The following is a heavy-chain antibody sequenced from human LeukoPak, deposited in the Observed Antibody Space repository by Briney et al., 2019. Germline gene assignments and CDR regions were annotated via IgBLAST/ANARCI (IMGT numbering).Heavy chain of an antibody. CDR1: GYSITSAYY. Sequence: PSETLSLTCTVSGYSITSAYYWGWIRQPPGKGLEWIGSFFLKGSTYYNPSLKSRVTISVDTSKNQFSLKLSSVTAADTAVYYCASNDYGDSPFGYWGQGTLVTVSS. D-gene: IGHD4-17*01. V-gene: IGHV4-38-2*02. J-gene: IGHJ4*02. CDR3: ASNDYGDSPFGY. CDR2: FFLKGST.